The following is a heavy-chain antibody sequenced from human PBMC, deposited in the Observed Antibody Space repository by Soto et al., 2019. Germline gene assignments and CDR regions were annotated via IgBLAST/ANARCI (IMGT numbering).Heavy chain of an antibody. D-gene: IGHD2-15*01. Sequence: SETLSLTCGVSGGSISSTNWWSWVRQPPGKGLEWIGEIYHSGSTNYNPSLKSRVTISVDTSKNQFSLKLSSVTAADTAVYYCARVGWRLPYFDYWGQGTLVTVSS. CDR3: ARVGWRLPYFDY. CDR1: GGSISSTNW. CDR2: IYHSGST. J-gene: IGHJ4*02. V-gene: IGHV4-4*02.